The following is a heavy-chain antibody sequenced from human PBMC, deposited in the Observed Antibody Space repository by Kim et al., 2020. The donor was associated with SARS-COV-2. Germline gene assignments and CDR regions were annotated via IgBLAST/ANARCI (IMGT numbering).Heavy chain of an antibody. V-gene: IGHV3-11*06. J-gene: IGHJ6*02. Sequence: SVKGRFTISRENAKNSLYLQMNSLRAEDAAVYYCAREYYYGTGSYYGMDVWGQGTTVTVSS. D-gene: IGHD3-10*01. CDR3: AREYYYGTGSYYGMDV.